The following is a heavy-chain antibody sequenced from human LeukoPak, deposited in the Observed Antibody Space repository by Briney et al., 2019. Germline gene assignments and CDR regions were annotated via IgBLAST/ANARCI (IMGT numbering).Heavy chain of an antibody. CDR1: GGTFSSYA. D-gene: IGHD1-26*01. CDR2: IIPIFGTA. J-gene: IGHJ1*01. CDR3: ASRRFGSYASLAEYFQH. V-gene: IGHV1-69*05. Sequence: SVKVSCKASGGTFSSYAFSWVRQAPGQGLEWMGRIIPIFGTANFAQKFRGRVTITTDESTSTAYMALSSLRAEDTAVYYCASRRFGSYASLAEYFQHWGQGTLVTVSS.